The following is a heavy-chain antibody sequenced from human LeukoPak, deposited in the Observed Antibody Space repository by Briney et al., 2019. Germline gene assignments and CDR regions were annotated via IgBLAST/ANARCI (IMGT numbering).Heavy chain of an antibody. CDR3: AILQGRAGSTNLDY. CDR2: ISSSGSTI. J-gene: IGHJ4*02. CDR1: GFTFSDYY. D-gene: IGHD3-10*01. V-gene: IGHV3-11*01. Sequence: PGGSLRLSCAASGFTFSDYYMSWIRQAPGKGLKWVSYISSSGSTIYYADSVKGRFTISRDNAKNSLYLQMNSLRAEDTAVYYCAILQGRAGSTNLDYWGQGTLVTVSS.